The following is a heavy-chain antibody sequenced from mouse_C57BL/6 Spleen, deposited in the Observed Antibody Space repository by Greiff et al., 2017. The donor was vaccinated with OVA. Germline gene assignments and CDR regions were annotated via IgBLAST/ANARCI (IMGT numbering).Heavy chain of an antibody. D-gene: IGHD2-5*01. CDR1: GFTFSDYY. Sequence: EVKLVESEGGLVQPGSSMKLSCTASGFTFSDYYMAWVRQVPEKGLEWVANINYDGSSTYYLDSLKSRFIISRDNAKNILYLQMSSLKSEDTATYYCARDGGDYYSNYGAMDYWGQGTSVTVSS. CDR3: ARDGGDYYSNYGAMDY. V-gene: IGHV5-16*01. J-gene: IGHJ4*01. CDR2: INYDGSST.